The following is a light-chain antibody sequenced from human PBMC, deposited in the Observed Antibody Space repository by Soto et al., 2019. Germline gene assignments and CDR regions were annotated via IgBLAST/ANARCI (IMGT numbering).Light chain of an antibody. CDR2: DNT. CDR1: SSNIGAGYD. J-gene: IGLJ2*01. V-gene: IGLV1-40*01. CDR3: QSYTSSLSAVV. Sequence: QSALTQPPSVSGAPGQRVTVSCTGGSSNIGAGYDVHWYQQLPGTAPKLLIYDNTNRPSGVPDRFSGSKSGTSASLAITGLQAEDEADYYCQSYTSSLSAVVFGGGTKLTVL.